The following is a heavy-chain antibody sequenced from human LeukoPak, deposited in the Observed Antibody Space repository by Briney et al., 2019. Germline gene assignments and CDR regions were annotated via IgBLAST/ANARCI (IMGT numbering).Heavy chain of an antibody. CDR2: IKGDGSST. J-gene: IGHJ4*02. CDR3: ARGIPNSYGKDY. V-gene: IGHV3-74*01. CDR1: GFTFSSHW. Sequence: GSLRLSCAASGFTFSSHWMHWVRQAPGKGLVWVSRIKGDGSSTSYADSVKGRLTISRDSAKNTVYLQMNSLRGEDTAVYYCARGIPNSYGKDYWGQGTLVTVSS. D-gene: IGHD3-16*01.